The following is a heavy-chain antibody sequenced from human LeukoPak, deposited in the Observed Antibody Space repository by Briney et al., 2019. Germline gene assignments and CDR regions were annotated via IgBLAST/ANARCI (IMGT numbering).Heavy chain of an antibody. CDR1: GFTVSSNY. J-gene: IGHJ4*02. CDR2: IYSGGST. D-gene: IGHD6-19*01. Sequence: GGSLRLSCAASGFTVSSNYMSWVRQAPGKGLEWVSVIYSGGSTYYADSVKGRFTISRDNSKNTLYLQMNSLRAEDTAVYYCAKDISIAVAGTFDYWGQGTLVTVSS. V-gene: IGHV3-53*05. CDR3: AKDISIAVAGTFDY.